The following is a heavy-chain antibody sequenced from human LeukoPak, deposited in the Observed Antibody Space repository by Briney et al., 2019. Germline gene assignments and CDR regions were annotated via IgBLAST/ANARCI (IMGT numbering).Heavy chain of an antibody. D-gene: IGHD3-10*01. CDR1: GYSISSGYY. J-gene: IGHJ4*02. CDR2: IYHSGST. V-gene: IGHV4-38-2*02. CDR3: ASLYGSGSYPYYFDY. Sequence: SETLSLTCTVSGYSISSGYYWGWIRQPPGKELEWIGSIYHSGSTYYNPSLKSRVTISVDTSKNQFSLKLSSVTAADTAVYYCASLYGSGSYPYYFDYWGQGTLVTVSS.